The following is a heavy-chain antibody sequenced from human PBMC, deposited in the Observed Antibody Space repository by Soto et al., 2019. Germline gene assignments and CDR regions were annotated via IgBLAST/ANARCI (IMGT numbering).Heavy chain of an antibody. Sequence: QTLSLTCAIGGDSVSSNSAAWDWIRHSPSRGLEWLLRTYYRSKWYNDYAVSLKSRMSINPDTSKNQFALQLDSVTPEDTAVYFCAREVAGTYYFDYWGQGTPVKVSS. CDR1: GDSVSSNSAA. J-gene: IGHJ4*02. CDR3: AREVAGTYYFDY. V-gene: IGHV6-1*01. D-gene: IGHD6-19*01. CDR2: TYYRSKWYN.